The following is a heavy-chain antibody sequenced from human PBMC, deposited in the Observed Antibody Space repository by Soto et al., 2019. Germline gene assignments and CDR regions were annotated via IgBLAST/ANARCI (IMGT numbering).Heavy chain of an antibody. D-gene: IGHD6-19*01. V-gene: IGHV4-31*03. Sequence: SETLSLTCTVSGGSISSGNYYWSWIRQHPGKGLEWIGYIYYSGSTSYNPSLKSRVTISVDTSKNHFSLKLSSVTAADTAVYYCARAGGLGAVAVDYWGQGTLVTVSS. CDR2: IYYSGST. J-gene: IGHJ4*02. CDR3: ARAGGLGAVAVDY. CDR1: GGSISSGNYY.